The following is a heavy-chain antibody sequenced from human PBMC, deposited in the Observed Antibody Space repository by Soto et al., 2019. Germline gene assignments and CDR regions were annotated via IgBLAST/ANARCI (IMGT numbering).Heavy chain of an antibody. Sequence: EVQLVESGGGLVKPGGSLRLSCAASGFTFSSYSMNWVGQAPGKGLEWVSSISSSSSYIYYADSVKGRFTISRDNAKNSLYLQMNSLRAEDTAVYYCAREDVDTAMVTDYWGQGTLVTVSS. D-gene: IGHD5-18*01. CDR3: AREDVDTAMVTDY. CDR1: GFTFSSYS. J-gene: IGHJ4*02. CDR2: ISSSSSYI. V-gene: IGHV3-21*01.